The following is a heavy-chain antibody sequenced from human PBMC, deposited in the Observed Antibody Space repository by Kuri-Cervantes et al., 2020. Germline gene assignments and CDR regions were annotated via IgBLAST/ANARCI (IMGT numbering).Heavy chain of an antibody. J-gene: IGHJ4*02. CDR3: ASAVL. D-gene: IGHD2-15*01. CDR2: IYSGGST. V-gene: IGHV3-66*01. Sequence: GESLKISCAASGLIVSSKYMSWVRQAPGKGLEWVAVIYSGGSTYYADSVKGRFTITRDNDKNSVYLQMNNLRAEDTAVYYCASAVLGGQGTLVTVSS. CDR1: GLIVSSKY.